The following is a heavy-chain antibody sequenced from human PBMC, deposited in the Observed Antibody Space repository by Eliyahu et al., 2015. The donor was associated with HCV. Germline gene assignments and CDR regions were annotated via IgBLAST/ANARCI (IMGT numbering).Heavy chain of an antibody. V-gene: IGHV4-59*01. CDR2: IYSNGDT. J-gene: IGHJ1*01. D-gene: IGHD3-22*01. CDR1: GGSINKYF. CDR3: AREGGYYE. Sequence: VQLQESGPXLVXPSXTLSLTXXVSGGSINKYFWSWFRQPPGKGLEWIGYIYSNGDTNYNPSLKSRVSISIDTSRTQFSLKLTSASAADTAVYYCAREGGYYEWGQGALVTVSS.